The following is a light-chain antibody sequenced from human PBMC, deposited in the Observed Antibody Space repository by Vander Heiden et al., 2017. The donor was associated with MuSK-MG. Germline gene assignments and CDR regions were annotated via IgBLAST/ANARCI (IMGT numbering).Light chain of an antibody. CDR1: QDISNY. CDR2: DAS. CDR3: QQDDNLPPYT. Sequence: IQITQSPSSLSASVGDRVTITCQASQDISNYLNWYQQKPGKAPKLLIYDASNLETGVPSRFSGSGYGTDFTFTISSRQQEDIAAYYCQQDDNLPPYTFGQGTKMEIK. V-gene: IGKV1-33*01. J-gene: IGKJ2*01.